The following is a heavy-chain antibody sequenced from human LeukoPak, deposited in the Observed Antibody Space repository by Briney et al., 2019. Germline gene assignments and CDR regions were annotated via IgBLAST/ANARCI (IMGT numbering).Heavy chain of an antibody. J-gene: IGHJ4*02. Sequence: PGGSLRLSCAASGFSFSSYAMSWVRQAPGKGLEWVSSIRGSGDNTYYAESVKGRFTISRDNSKNTLFLQMNSLRAEDTAVYYCARVNRVTAIQELDYWGQGTLVTVSS. CDR1: GFSFSSYA. D-gene: IGHD2-21*02. CDR3: ARVNRVTAIQELDY. CDR2: IRGSGDNT. V-gene: IGHV3-23*01.